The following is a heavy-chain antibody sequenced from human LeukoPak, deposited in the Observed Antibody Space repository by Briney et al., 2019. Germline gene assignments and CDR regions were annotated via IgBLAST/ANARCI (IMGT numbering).Heavy chain of an antibody. CDR2: ISTSGDTI. V-gene: IGHV3-48*01. Sequence: GGSLSPSFPVSGFTFSDFRMNWVRQAPGKGLEWVSYISTSGDTIYYADSVKARITISTDNANTSLFLQTNSLGVEDAGVYYCARGRPPIVPWGERTPVTVSS. CDR3: ARGRPPIVP. J-gene: IGHJ5*02. CDR1: GFTFSDFR.